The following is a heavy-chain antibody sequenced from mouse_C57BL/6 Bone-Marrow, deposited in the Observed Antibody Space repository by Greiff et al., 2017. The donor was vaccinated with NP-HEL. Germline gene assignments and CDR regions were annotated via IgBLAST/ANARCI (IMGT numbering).Heavy chain of an antibody. J-gene: IGHJ4*01. CDR2: INPGSGGT. D-gene: IGHD1-1*01. Sequence: QVQLQQSGAELVRPGTSVKVSCKASGYAFTNYLIEWVKQRPGQGLEWIGVINPGSGGTNYNEKFKGKATLTADKSSSTAYMQLSSLTSEDSAVYFCARRHRDYGSSYDYAMDYWGQGTSVTVSS. CDR3: ARRHRDYGSSYDYAMDY. V-gene: IGHV1-54*01. CDR1: GYAFTNYL.